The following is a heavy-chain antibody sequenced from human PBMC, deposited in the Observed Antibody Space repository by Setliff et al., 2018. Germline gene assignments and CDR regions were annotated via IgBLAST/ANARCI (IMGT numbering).Heavy chain of an antibody. V-gene: IGHV1-24*01. CDR2: FDPEDGET. Sequence: VSVKVSCKVSGYTLTELSMHWVRQAPGKGLEWMGGFDPEDGETIYAQKFQGRVTMTEDTSTDTAYMELSSLRSEDTAVYYCATGVFFLGYCSSTSCQLDYWGQGTLVTVSS. CDR1: GYTLTELS. CDR3: ATGVFFLGYCSSTSCQLDY. D-gene: IGHD2-2*01. J-gene: IGHJ4*02.